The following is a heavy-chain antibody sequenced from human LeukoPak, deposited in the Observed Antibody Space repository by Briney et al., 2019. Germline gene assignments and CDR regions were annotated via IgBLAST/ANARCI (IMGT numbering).Heavy chain of an antibody. J-gene: IGHJ4*02. CDR3: AKDIRPYSGYSYGYAFDY. CDR2: ISWGGGST. Sequence: GGTLRLSCAASGFTFSSYGMSWVRQAPGKGLEWVSLISWGGGSTYYADSVKGRFTISRDNSKNSLYLQMNSLRAEDTALYYCAKDIRPYSGYSYGYAFDYWGQGTLVTVSS. V-gene: IGHV3-43D*03. D-gene: IGHD5-18*01. CDR1: GFTFSSYG.